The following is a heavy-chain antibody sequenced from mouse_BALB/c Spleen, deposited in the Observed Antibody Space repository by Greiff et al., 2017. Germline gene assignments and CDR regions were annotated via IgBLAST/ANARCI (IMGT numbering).Heavy chain of an antibody. J-gene: IGHJ4*01. D-gene: IGHD2-3*01. CDR3: AGLGYGGYYKGYYAMDY. Sequence: QVQLQQSGAELAKPGASVKMSCKASGYTFTSYWMHWVKQRPGQGLEWIGYINPSTGYTEYNQKFKDKATLTADKSSSTAYMQLSSLTSEDSAVYYCAGLGYGGYYKGYYAMDYWGQGTSVTVSS. V-gene: IGHV1-7*01. CDR1: GYTFTSYW. CDR2: INPSTGYT.